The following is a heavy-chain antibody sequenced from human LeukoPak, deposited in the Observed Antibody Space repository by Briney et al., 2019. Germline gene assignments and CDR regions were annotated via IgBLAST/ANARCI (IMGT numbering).Heavy chain of an antibody. V-gene: IGHV1-2*06. J-gene: IGHJ4*02. D-gene: IGHD6-19*01. Sequence: EASVKVSCKASGYTSTGYYMHWVRQAPGQGLEWMGRINPNSGGTNYAQKFQGRVTMTSDTSISTAYMELGRLRSDDTAVYYCARDPRIAVAGKYFDYWGQGTLVTVSS. CDR3: ARDPRIAVAGKYFDY. CDR1: GYTSTGYY. CDR2: INPNSGGT.